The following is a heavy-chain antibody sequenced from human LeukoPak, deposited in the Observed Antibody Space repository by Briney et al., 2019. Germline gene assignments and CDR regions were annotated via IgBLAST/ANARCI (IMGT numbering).Heavy chain of an antibody. D-gene: IGHD3-22*01. Sequence: SETLSLTCTVSGGSISSSTYYWGWIRQPPGKGLEWIGSIYYSGSTYYNPSLKSRVTISVDTSKNQFSLKLSSVTAADTAVYYCARQNEGYYYDSSGLNWFDPWGQGTLVTVSS. V-gene: IGHV4-39*01. CDR1: GGSISSSTYY. CDR3: ARQNEGYYYDSSGLNWFDP. CDR2: IYYSGST. J-gene: IGHJ5*02.